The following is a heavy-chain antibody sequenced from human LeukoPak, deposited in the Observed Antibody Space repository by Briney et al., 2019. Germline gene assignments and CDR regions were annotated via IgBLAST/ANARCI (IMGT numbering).Heavy chain of an antibody. CDR3: AREDGSGSYPGYYYGMDV. V-gene: IGHV3-53*01. CDR1: GFIFSSYA. CDR2: IYIGGNT. J-gene: IGHJ6*02. D-gene: IGHD3-10*01. Sequence: GGSLRLSCTASGFIFSSYAMTWVRQAPGKGLEWVSLIYIGGNTFYADSVKGRFTISRDNSKNTLYLQMNSLRAEDTAVYYCAREDGSGSYPGYYYGMDVWGQGTTVTVSS.